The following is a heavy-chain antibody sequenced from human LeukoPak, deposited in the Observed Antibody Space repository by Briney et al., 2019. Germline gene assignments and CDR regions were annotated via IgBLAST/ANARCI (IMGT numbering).Heavy chain of an antibody. J-gene: IGHJ4*02. CDR3: ATDLGGYYYDSSGYSAFGY. D-gene: IGHD3-22*01. Sequence: GASVKVSCEVSGYTLTELSMHWVRQAPGKGLEWMGGFDPEDGETIYAQKFQGRVTMTEDTSTDTAYMELSSLRSEDTAVYYCATDLGGYYYDSSGYSAFGYWGQGTLVTVSS. CDR1: GYTLTELS. CDR2: FDPEDGET. V-gene: IGHV1-24*01.